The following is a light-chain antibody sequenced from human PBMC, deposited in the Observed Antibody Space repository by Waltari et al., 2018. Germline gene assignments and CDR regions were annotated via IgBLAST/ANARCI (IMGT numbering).Light chain of an antibody. CDR2: KDT. V-gene: IGLV3-25*03. CDR3: QSADIGATYVV. CDR1: PLPTHY. Sequence: SYELTQSPSVPVSQGPTARTTCSGEPLPTHYVYWYQQKPGQAPVLVVYKDTQRPSGVPERFSGSISGTTVTLTISEVQAEDEADYYCQSADIGATYVVFGGGTRLTVL. J-gene: IGLJ2*01.